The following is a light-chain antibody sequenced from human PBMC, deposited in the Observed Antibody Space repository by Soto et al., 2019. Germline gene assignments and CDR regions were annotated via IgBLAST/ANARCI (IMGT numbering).Light chain of an antibody. Sequence: SVLTPPASVSESRVQSITNSSTETGSDVGNYKYVSWYQQHPGKAPRLKIYEVSNRHSGLSNRFSGSKDGNTAPLTISGLQAQDDTDYYCFSYTSSGTYVFGTGTKVTVL. J-gene: IGLJ1*01. CDR3: FSYTSSGTYV. CDR2: EVS. CDR1: GSDVGNYKY. V-gene: IGLV2-14*01.